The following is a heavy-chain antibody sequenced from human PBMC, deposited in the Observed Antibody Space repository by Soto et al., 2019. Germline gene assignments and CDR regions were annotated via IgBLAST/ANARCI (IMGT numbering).Heavy chain of an antibody. D-gene: IGHD2-15*01. Sequence: GGSLRLSCAASGFTFSSYAMSWVRQAPGKGLEWVSAISGSGGSTYYADSVKGRFTISRDNSKNTQYLQMNSLRAEDTAVYYCAKDGELPLVVAAKMIPIDYWGQGTLVTVSS. J-gene: IGHJ4*02. CDR3: AKDGELPLVVAAKMIPIDY. V-gene: IGHV3-23*01. CDR2: ISGSGGST. CDR1: GFTFSSYA.